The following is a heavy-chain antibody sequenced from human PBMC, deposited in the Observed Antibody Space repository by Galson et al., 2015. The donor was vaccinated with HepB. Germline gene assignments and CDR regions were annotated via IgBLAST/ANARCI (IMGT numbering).Heavy chain of an antibody. J-gene: IGHJ6*02. V-gene: IGHV1-69*13. D-gene: IGHD4-23*01. CDR2: IIPIFGTG. CDR3: ARIQADYGGNADPYYYYGMDV. Sequence: PVKVACKASGGTFSSYAISWARQAPGQGLEWMGGIIPIFGTGNHAQKFQGRVTITADESTSTAYMELSSLRSEDTAVYYCARIQADYGGNADPYYYYGMDVWGQGTTVTVSS. CDR1: GGTFSSYA.